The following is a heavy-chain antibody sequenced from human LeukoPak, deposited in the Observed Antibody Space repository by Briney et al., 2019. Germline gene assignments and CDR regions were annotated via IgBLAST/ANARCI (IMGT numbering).Heavy chain of an antibody. Sequence: PGGSLRLSCAVSGFTASGNYLSWVRQAPGKGLEWVSYISSTSSTIYYADAVKGRFTISRDNAKNSVYLQMNSLRDEDTAVYHCAREEVGMLWVEDVWGKGTTVTVSS. CDR1: GFTASGNY. V-gene: IGHV3-48*02. D-gene: IGHD2-21*01. CDR3: AREEVGMLWVEDV. CDR2: ISSTSSTI. J-gene: IGHJ6*04.